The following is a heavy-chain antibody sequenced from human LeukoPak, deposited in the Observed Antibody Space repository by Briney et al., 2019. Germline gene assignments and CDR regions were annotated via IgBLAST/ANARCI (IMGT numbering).Heavy chain of an antibody. Sequence: GGSLRLSCAASGFTFSGSAMHWVRQAPGKGLEWVAYISYDGSRKNYADSVKGRFAISRDNSKNTLFLQMTSLKPEDTAVYYCAKKLIGDVDYFDYWGQGTLVTVSS. CDR2: ISYDGSRK. CDR1: GFTFSGSA. V-gene: IGHV3-30*09. D-gene: IGHD3-22*01. CDR3: AKKLIGDVDYFDY. J-gene: IGHJ4*02.